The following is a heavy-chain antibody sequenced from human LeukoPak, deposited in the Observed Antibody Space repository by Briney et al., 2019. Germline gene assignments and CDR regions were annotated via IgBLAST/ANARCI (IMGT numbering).Heavy chain of an antibody. D-gene: IGHD2-15*01. CDR1: GGTFSSYA. J-gene: IGHJ2*01. Sequence: ASVKVSCKASGGTFSSYAISWVRQAPGQGLEWMGRTIPILGIANYAQKFQGRVTITADKSTSTAYMELSSLRSEDTAVYYCARSVVAATPYSLDWYFDLWGRGTLVTVSS. CDR2: TIPILGIA. CDR3: ARSVVAATPYSLDWYFDL. V-gene: IGHV1-69*04.